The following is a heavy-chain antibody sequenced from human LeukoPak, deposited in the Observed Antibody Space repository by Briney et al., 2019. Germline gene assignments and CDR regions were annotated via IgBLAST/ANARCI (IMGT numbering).Heavy chain of an antibody. CDR1: GGSITSYY. J-gene: IGHJ4*02. CDR3: ARGTDPTAFDY. V-gene: IGHV4-59*08. Sequence: NPSQTLSLTCTVSGGSITSYYWSWVRQPPGRGLEWIGYIYYSGSTNYNTSLKSRVTISVDTSKHQFSLNLSSVTAADTAVYYCARGTDPTAFDYWGQGTLVTVSS. CDR2: IYYSGST.